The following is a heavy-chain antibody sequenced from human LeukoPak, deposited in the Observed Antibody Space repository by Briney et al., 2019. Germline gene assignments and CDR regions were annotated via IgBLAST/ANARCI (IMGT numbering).Heavy chain of an antibody. D-gene: IGHD2-15*01. CDR2: IWYDGSER. CDR3: ARGYCSGGSCYWPYYDGMDV. CDR1: GFTFSSYG. Sequence: GGSLRLSCAASGFTFSSYGMHWVRQAPGKGLEGVAIIWYDGSERYYADSVKGRFTISRDNSKNTLYLQMNSLRAEDTAVYYCARGYCSGGSCYWPYYDGMDVWGQGTTVTVSS. V-gene: IGHV3-33*01. J-gene: IGHJ6*02.